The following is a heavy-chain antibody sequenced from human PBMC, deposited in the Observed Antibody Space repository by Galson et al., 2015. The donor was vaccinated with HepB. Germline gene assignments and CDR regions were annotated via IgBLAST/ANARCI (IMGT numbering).Heavy chain of an antibody. CDR3: ARDLAAAGTRPYYFDY. CDR1: GYTFTSYG. V-gene: IGHV1-18*01. J-gene: IGHJ4*02. Sequence: SVKVSCKASGYTFTSYGISWVRQAPGQGLEWMGWISAYNGNTNYAQKLQGRVTMTTDTSTSTAYMELRSLRSDDTAVYYCARDLAAAGTRPYYFDYWGQGTLVTVSS. D-gene: IGHD6-13*01. CDR2: ISAYNGNT.